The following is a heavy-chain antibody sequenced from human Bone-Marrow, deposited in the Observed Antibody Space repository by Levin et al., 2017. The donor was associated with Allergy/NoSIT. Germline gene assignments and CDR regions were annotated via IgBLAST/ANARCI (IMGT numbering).Heavy chain of an antibody. D-gene: IGHD1-7*01. J-gene: IGHJ4*02. CDR3: AKDVSLTGTMDY. V-gene: IGHV3-23*01. CDR2: ISGGGGTT. Sequence: GESLKISCAASGFTFNSYAMYWVRQAPGKWLEWVSVISGGGGTTDYADSVKGRFTMSRDTSKNTVYLEMNSLRAEDTAVYYCAKDVSLTGTMDYWGQGTVVTVS. CDR1: GFTFNSYA.